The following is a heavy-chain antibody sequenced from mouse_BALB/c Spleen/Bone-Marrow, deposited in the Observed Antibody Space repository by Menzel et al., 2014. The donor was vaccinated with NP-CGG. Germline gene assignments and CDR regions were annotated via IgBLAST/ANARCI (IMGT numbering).Heavy chain of an antibody. V-gene: IGHV1-4*01. J-gene: IGHJ3*01. CDR1: GYTFTYYT. CDR2: INPNSDYT. D-gene: IGHD2-2*01. Sequence: VQLQQSGAELARPGASVKMSCKASGYTFTYYTMYWVKQRPGQGLEWIGYINPNSDYTNYNQKFKDKATLTADKSSSTAYMQLSSLTSEDSAVYYCAREVYGSWFAYWGQGTLLTVSA. CDR3: AREVYGSWFAY.